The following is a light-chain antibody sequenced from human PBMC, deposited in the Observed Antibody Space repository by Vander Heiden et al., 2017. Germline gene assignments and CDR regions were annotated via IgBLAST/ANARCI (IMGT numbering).Light chain of an antibody. CDR2: DAS. Sequence: DIQMTQSLSSLCASVGDRVTITCQASQDISNDLNWYQQKPGKAPKLLIYDASNLETGVPSRFSGSGSGTDFTFTISSLQPEDIATYYCQQYDNLPYTFGQGTKLEIK. CDR1: QDISND. V-gene: IGKV1-33*01. CDR3: QQYDNLPYT. J-gene: IGKJ2*01.